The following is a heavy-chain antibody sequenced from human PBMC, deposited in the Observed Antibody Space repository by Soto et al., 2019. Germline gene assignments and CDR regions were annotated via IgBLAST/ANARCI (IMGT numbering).Heavy chain of an antibody. CDR1: GGSISSSNW. Sequence: QVQLQESGPGLVKPSGTLSLTCAVSGGSISSSNWWSWVRQPPGKGLEWIGEIYHSGSTNYNPSLMCRVTISVDKSKNQFSLKLSSVTAADTAVYYCARDHRITKVRGVKPMYYYYGMDVWGQGTTVTVSS. V-gene: IGHV4-4*02. CDR2: IYHSGST. CDR3: ARDHRITKVRGVKPMYYYYGMDV. D-gene: IGHD3-10*01. J-gene: IGHJ6*02.